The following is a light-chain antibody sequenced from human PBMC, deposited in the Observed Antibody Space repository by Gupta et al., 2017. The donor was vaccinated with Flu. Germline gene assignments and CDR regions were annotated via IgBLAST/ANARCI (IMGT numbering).Light chain of an antibody. Sequence: SVSPGQPAAIYFNSSQSLLHSDGKTYLYWHVQKPGQPPRLLISQLSNRVFGVPDRFSGSGTDTDFTLRSNRVEAEDAGVYYCLQGINLYTFGQGTKLEIK. CDR1: QSLLHSDGKTY. CDR3: LQGINLYT. J-gene: IGKJ2*01. CDR2: QLS. V-gene: IGKV2D-29*01.